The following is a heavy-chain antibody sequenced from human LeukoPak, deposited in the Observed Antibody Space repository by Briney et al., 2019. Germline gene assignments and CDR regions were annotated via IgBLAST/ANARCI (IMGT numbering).Heavy chain of an antibody. J-gene: IGHJ4*02. CDR2: ISWNSGSI. Sequence: PGGSLRLSCAASGFTFDDYAMHWVRQAPGKGLEWVSGISWNSGSIGYADSVKGRFTISRDNAKNSLYLQMNSLRAEDTAVYYCAKERYSSSSPLDYWGQGTLVTVSS. CDR1: GFTFDDYA. V-gene: IGHV3-9*01. D-gene: IGHD6-6*01. CDR3: AKERYSSSSPLDY.